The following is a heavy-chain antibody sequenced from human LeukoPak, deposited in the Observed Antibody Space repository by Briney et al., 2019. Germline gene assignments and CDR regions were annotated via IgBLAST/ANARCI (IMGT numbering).Heavy chain of an antibody. J-gene: IGHJ6*02. CDR2: ISSSSYI. V-gene: IGHV3-21*01. CDR3: ARDLNYYYYGMDV. Sequence: GGSLRLSCAASGFTFSSYSMNWVRQAPGKGLEWVSSISSSSYIYYADSVKGRFTISRDNAKNSLYLQMNSLGAEDTAVYYCARDLNYYYYGMDVWGQGTTVTVSS. CDR1: GFTFSSYS.